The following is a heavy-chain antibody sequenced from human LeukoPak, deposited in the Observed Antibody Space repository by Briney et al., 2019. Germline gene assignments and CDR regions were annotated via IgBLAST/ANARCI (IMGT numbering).Heavy chain of an antibody. CDR3: ARGIDRSGYPLDY. Sequence: SETLSLTCTVSGGSIRSSSYYWGWIRQPPGKGLEWIGSIYYSGNTYYNPSLKSRVTIPVDTSKNQFSLKVSSVTAADTAVYYCARGIDRSGYPLDYWAQGTLVTVSS. CDR2: IYYSGNT. D-gene: IGHD3-22*01. V-gene: IGHV4-39*01. J-gene: IGHJ4*02. CDR1: GGSIRSSSYY.